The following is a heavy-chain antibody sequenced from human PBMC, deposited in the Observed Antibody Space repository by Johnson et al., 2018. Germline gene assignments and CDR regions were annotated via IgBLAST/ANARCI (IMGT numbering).Heavy chain of an antibody. J-gene: IGHJ1*01. CDR2: MSGSGGSI. CDR3: AKKREWELA. CDR1: GFTFSSSS. Sequence: EVQLVESGGGLVQPGGSLRLSCAASGFTFSSSSMHWVRQAPGKGLEWVSSMSGSGGSIYYADSVKGRFTISRDNPKNTVYLKMNRLRAEDTAVYFCAKKREWELAWGQGTLVTVSA. D-gene: IGHD1-26*01. V-gene: IGHV3-23*04.